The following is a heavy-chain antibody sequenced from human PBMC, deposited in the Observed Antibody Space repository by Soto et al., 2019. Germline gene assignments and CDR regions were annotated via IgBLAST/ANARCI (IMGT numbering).Heavy chain of an antibody. Sequence: QVQLQESGPGLVKPSGTLSLTCAVSGDSISSSKWWTWVRQPPGKGLEWIGDTLHSGSTNYNPSLESRIIISADKSKNQFTLELTSVTAADTAVYYCAYRPGWYRRDVWGQGTLVIVSP. V-gene: IGHV4-4*02. CDR2: TLHSGST. J-gene: IGHJ3*01. CDR3: AYRPGWYRRDV. D-gene: IGHD6-19*01. CDR1: GDSISSSKW.